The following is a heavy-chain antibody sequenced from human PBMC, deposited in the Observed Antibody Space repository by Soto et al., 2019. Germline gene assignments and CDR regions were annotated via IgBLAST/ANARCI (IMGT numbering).Heavy chain of an antibody. J-gene: IGHJ4*02. V-gene: IGHV1-18*01. CDR2: ISSYNGDT. CDR1: GYTFNTHI. D-gene: IGHD6-19*01. CDR3: AKADSSGWYTDY. Sequence: QVQLVQSRAEVKKPGASVKVSCKASGYTFNTHIIVWVRQAPGQGLEWMGWISSYNGDTNSAQKLQGRVTLTTDTSTSTAYMELRSLKSDDTDVYYCAKADSSGWYTDYWGQGTLVTVSS.